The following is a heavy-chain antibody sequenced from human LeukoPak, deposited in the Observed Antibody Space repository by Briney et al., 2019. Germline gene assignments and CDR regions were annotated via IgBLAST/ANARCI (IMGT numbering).Heavy chain of an antibody. V-gene: IGHV4-4*07. J-gene: IGHJ6*03. Sequence: SETLSLTCTVSGGPIYSYYWSWIRQTAGKGLEWIGRLYPGVSTNYNPSLKSRVTMSVDTSKNQFALKLSAVTAADTAVYYCARLKFYDSTGYSPGHYMDVWGKGTTFTVSS. D-gene: IGHD3-22*01. CDR1: GGPIYSYY. CDR2: LYPGVST. CDR3: ARLKFYDSTGYSPGHYMDV.